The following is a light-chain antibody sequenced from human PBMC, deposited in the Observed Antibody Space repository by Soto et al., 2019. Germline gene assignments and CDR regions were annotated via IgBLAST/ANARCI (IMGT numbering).Light chain of an antibody. Sequence: QSALTQPASVFGSPGQSITISCTGTSSDVGGYNFVSWYQQLPGKAPKLMIYEVTSRPPGVSNHFSGSKSGNTASLTISGLQPEDEAEYYCSSYTPSSTVVFGTGTKVTVL. CDR1: SSDVGGYNF. J-gene: IGLJ1*01. CDR2: EVT. CDR3: SSYTPSSTVV. V-gene: IGLV2-14*03.